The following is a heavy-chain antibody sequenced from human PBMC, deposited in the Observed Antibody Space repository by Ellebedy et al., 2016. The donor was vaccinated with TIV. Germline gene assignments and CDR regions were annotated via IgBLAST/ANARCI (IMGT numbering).Heavy chain of an antibody. V-gene: IGHV4-59*08. D-gene: IGHD3-10*01. CDR2: IYYSGST. CDR1: GGSISSYY. J-gene: IGHJ4*02. CDR3: ASGSWFGEFDY. Sequence: MPSETLSLTCTVSGGSISSYYWSWIRQPPGKGLEWIGYIYYSGSTNYNPSLKSRVTISVDTSKNQFSLKLSSVTAADTAVYYCASGSWFGEFDYWGQGTLVTVSS.